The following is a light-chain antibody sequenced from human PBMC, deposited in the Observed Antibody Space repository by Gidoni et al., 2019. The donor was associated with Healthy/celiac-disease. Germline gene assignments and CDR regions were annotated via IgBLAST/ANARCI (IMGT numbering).Light chain of an antibody. V-gene: IGLV1-40*01. J-gene: IGLJ3*02. CDR3: QSYDSSLSAWV. CDR2: GNS. Sequence: QSVLTQPPSVSGAPGQRGTISCTGSSHNIGAGYEVHWYHQLPGTAPKLLSYGNSNRPSGVPDRFSGSKSGTSASLAITGLQAEDEADYYCQSYDSSLSAWVFGGGTKLTVL. CDR1: SHNIGAGYE.